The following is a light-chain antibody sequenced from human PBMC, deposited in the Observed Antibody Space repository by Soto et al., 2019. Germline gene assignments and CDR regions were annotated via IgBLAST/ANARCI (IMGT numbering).Light chain of an antibody. Sequence: EIVMTQSPATLSVSPGESATLSCRASQSISSDLAWYQQKPGQPPRLLIYGASTRATGVPARFTGSGSGSDFIPTIGGLQAEDFACYYCQQGHNWPLAFGHGTRRAI. CDR1: QSISSD. J-gene: IGKJ2*01. CDR2: GAS. V-gene: IGKV3-15*01. CDR3: QQGHNWPLA.